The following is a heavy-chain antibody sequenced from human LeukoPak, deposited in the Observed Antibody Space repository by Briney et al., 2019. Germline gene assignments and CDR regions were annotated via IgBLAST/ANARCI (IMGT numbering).Heavy chain of an antibody. CDR2: ISGGAYST. V-gene: IGHV3-23*01. Sequence: GGSLRLSCAASGFTVSSFGMSWVRQAPGKGLQWVSAISGGAYSTYYADSVKGRFTISRDNSKNTLYLQMNSLRAEDTAVYYCAKDSPVLTYWGQGTLVTVSS. CDR1: GFTVSSFG. CDR3: AKDSPVLTY. J-gene: IGHJ4*02.